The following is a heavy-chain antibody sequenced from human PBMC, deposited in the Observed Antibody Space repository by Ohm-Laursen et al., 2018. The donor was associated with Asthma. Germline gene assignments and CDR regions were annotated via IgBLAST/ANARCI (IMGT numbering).Heavy chain of an antibody. CDR1: GGTFSSYA. CDR3: ARGSYYYGSGSYYYYFDY. V-gene: IGHV1-69*01. D-gene: IGHD3-10*01. CDR2: IIPIFGTA. J-gene: IGHJ4*02. Sequence: SSVKVSCKASGGTFSSYAISWVRQAPGQGLEWMGGIIPIFGTANYAQKFQGRVTITADESTSTAYMELSSLRSEDTAVYYCARGSYYYGSGSYYYYFDYWGQGTLVTVSS.